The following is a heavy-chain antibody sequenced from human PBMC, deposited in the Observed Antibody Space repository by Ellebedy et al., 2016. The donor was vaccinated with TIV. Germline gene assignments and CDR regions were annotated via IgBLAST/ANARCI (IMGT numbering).Heavy chain of an antibody. CDR2: IYYSGST. V-gene: IGHV4-39*01. CDR3: ARRTGGHYYDSSGLSHWYFDL. CDR1: GGSISSSSYY. Sequence: SETLSLXXTVSGGSISSSSYYWGWIRQPPGKGLEWIGSIYYSGSTYYNPSLKSRVTISVETSKNQFSLKLSSVTAADTAVYYCARRTGGHYYDSSGLSHWYFDLWGRGTLVTVSS. D-gene: IGHD3-22*01. J-gene: IGHJ2*01.